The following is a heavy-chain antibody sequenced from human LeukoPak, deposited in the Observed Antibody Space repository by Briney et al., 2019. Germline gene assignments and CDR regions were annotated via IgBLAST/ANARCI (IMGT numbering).Heavy chain of an antibody. J-gene: IGHJ4*02. CDR3: ARESAGSLHDSTAAFHY. CDR2: GHHSESS. CDR1: GDSVTSTY. Sequence: SETLSLTCSVSGDSVTSTYWSWLRQPPGKGLEWIAYGHHSESSNHNPSFRSRVIIPVDTSRNQFSLRLSSVTAADTAIYYCARESAGSLHDSTAAFHYWGQGILVIVSS. V-gene: IGHV4-59*02. D-gene: IGHD2-8*02.